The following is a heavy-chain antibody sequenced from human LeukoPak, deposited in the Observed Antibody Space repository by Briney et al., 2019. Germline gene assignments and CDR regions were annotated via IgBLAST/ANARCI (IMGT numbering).Heavy chain of an antibody. J-gene: IGHJ4*02. CDR3: ARDATVGVPGTLYFDH. Sequence: PGGSLRLSCAASGFTFSSYEMNWVRQAPGKGLEWVSYIDTSSGTIHYADSVKGRFTNSRDNAKSSLYLQMNSLRAEDTAVYFCARDATVGVPGTLYFDHWGQGTLVTVSS. V-gene: IGHV3-48*03. CDR1: GFTFSSYE. CDR2: IDTSSGTI. D-gene: IGHD6-19*01.